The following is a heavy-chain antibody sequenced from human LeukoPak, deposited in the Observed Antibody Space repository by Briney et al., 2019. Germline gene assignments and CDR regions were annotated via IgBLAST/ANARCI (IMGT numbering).Heavy chain of an antibody. CDR2: ISSSSSTI. Sequence: GGSLRLSCAASGLTFSSYSMNWVRQAPGKGLEWVSYISSSSSTIYYADSVKGRFTISRDNAKNSLYLQMNSLRDEDTAVYYCARDTPWTYSGGYNDYWGQGTLVTVSS. CDR3: ARDTPWTYSGGYNDY. CDR1: GLTFSSYS. J-gene: IGHJ4*02. D-gene: IGHD1-26*01. V-gene: IGHV3-48*02.